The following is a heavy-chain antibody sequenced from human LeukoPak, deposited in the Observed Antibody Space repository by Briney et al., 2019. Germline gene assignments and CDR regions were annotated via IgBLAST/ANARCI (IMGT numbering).Heavy chain of an antibody. CDR3: ARDGTPEYDHIWGRPQLY. CDR2: INSSGGST. V-gene: IGHV1-46*01. J-gene: IGHJ4*02. D-gene: IGHD3-16*01. CDR1: GYTFTRYY. Sequence: ASVKVSCKASGYTFTRYYLHWVRQAPGQGLEWMGIINSSGGSTRYAQKFQGRVTMTRDTSTSTVYMELKSLRSEDTAIYYCARDGTPEYDHIWGRPQLYWGQGTLVIVSS.